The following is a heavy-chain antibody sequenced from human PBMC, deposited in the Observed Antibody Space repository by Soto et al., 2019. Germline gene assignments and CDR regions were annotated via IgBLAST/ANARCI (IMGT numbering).Heavy chain of an antibody. V-gene: IGHV1-3*01. D-gene: IGHD3-10*01. J-gene: IGHJ4*02. CDR1: GCTFTAYP. CDR2: INAANGDT. CDR3: ARKDYYGAGVYYFDH. Sequence: ASVKVSCKASGCTFTAYPMHWVRQAPGQRLEWMGWINAANGDTGYSQKFHDRVTFTRDTSATTVYMELSSLTSEDTAVYYCARKDYYGAGVYYFDHWGQGTLVTAPQ.